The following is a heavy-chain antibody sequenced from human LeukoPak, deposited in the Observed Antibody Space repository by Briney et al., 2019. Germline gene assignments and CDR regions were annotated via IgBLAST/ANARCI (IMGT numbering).Heavy chain of an antibody. Sequence: SETLSRTCTVSGASIRNSYWSWLRQPPGKGLEWIGYLYSTESTNYNPSLKSRVTMSGDTSKNQFSLKLTSVTAADTAVYYCARLTARRGYYYYGMDVWGQGTTVIVSS. CDR2: LYSTEST. CDR1: GASIRNSY. D-gene: IGHD3-10*01. CDR3: ARLTARRGYYYYGMDV. V-gene: IGHV4-59*01. J-gene: IGHJ6*02.